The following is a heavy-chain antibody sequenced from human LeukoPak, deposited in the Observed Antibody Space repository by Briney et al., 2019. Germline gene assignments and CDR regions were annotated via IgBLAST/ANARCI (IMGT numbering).Heavy chain of an antibody. V-gene: IGHV1-46*01. CDR3: ARDAGTGRRYYYYGMDV. Sequence: APGKVSCKASGYTFTSYYMHWVRQAPGHGLEWMGIINPSGGSTSYAQKFQGRVTMTRDTSTSTVYMELSSLRSEDTAVYYCARDAGTGRRYYYYGMDVWGQGTTVTVSS. J-gene: IGHJ6*02. CDR1: GYTFTSYY. D-gene: IGHD6-13*01. CDR2: INPSGGST.